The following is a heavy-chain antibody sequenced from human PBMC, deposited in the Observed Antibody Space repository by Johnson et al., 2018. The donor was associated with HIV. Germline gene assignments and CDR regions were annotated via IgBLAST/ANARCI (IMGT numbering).Heavy chain of an antibody. D-gene: IGHD5-18*01. CDR1: GFTFDDYG. CDR3: AEARGYRYGGDAFDI. CDR2: INWNGGST. J-gene: IGHJ3*02. V-gene: IGHV3-20*04. Sequence: VQLVESGGGVVRPGGSLRLSCAASGFTFDDYGMSWARQAPGKGLEWVSGINWNGGSTGYADSVKGRFTISRDNAKNSLYLQMNGLRAEDTAVYYCAEARGYRYGGDAFDIWGQGTMVTVSS.